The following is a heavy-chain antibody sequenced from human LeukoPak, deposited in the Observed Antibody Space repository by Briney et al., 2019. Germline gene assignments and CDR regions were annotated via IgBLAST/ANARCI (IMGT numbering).Heavy chain of an antibody. CDR1: GFTFSSYG. Sequence: PGGSLRLSCAASGFTFSSYGMNWVRQAPGKGLEWVAFIRYDGSNKYYADSVKGRFTISRDNSKNTLYLQMSSLRAEDTAVYYCANIVVVPAAPEDAFDIWGQGTMVTVSS. CDR3: ANIVVVPAAPEDAFDI. J-gene: IGHJ3*02. CDR2: IRYDGSNK. V-gene: IGHV3-30*02. D-gene: IGHD2-2*01.